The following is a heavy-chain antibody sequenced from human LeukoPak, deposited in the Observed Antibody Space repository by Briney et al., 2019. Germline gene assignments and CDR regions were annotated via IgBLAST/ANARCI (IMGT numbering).Heavy chain of an antibody. D-gene: IGHD3-10*01. Sequence: GGSLKLSCAASGFTFSSYAMHWVRQAPGKGLEWVAVISYDGSNKYYADSVKGRFTISRDNSKNTLYLQMNSLRAEDTAVYYCARETMVRGEGVYFDYWGQGTLVTVSS. V-gene: IGHV3-30-3*01. CDR2: ISYDGSNK. CDR3: ARETMVRGEGVYFDY. J-gene: IGHJ4*02. CDR1: GFTFSSYA.